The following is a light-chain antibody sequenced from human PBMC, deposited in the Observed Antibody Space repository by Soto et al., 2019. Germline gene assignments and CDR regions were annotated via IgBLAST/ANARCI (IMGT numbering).Light chain of an antibody. J-gene: IGKJ4*01. CDR3: HKYNSFPPT. CDR1: QAITID. CDR2: DAS. V-gene: IGKV1-27*01. Sequence: QMTQSPSSLSASVGDTVTITCRASQAITIDVAWYQQKPGKPPSLLISDASTLHSGVPSRFSGSGYATDFTLTISNLQPEDVATYYCHKYNSFPPTFGGGTKV.